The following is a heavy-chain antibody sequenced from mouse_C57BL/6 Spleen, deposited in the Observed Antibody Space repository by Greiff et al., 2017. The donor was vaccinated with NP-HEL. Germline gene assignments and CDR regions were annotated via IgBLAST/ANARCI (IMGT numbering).Heavy chain of an antibody. CDR3: AREWNYYAMDY. Sequence: EVQLEESEGGLVQPGSSMKLSCTASGFTFSDYYMAWVRQVPEKGLEWIANINYDGSSTYYLDYLKGRFIISRDNAKNILYLQMSSLKSEDTATYYCAREWNYYAMDYWGQGTSVTVSS. CDR2: INYDGSST. CDR1: GFTFSDYY. J-gene: IGHJ4*01. V-gene: IGHV5-16*01.